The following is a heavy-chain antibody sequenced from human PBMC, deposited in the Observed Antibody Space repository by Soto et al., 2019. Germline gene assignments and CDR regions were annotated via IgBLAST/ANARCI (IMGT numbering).Heavy chain of an antibody. J-gene: IGHJ3*02. Sequence: SETLSLTWAVAGGSISSGGYSWSWIRQPPGKGLEWIGYIYHSGSTYYNPSLKSRVTISVDTSKNQFSLKLSSMTAADTAVYYCARDRLRYFDWLGARDAFDIWGQGTMVTVSS. CDR1: GGSISSGGYS. CDR3: ARDRLRYFDWLGARDAFDI. V-gene: IGHV4-30-2*05. CDR2: IYHSGST. D-gene: IGHD3-9*01.